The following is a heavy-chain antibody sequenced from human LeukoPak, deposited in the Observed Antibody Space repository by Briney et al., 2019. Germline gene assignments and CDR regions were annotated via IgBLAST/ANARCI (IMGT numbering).Heavy chain of an antibody. J-gene: IGHJ6*02. CDR2: ISDSSSYI. CDR3: AREAVYSSGWYFYNGLDI. D-gene: IGHD6-19*01. V-gene: IGHV3-21*01. CDR1: GFTFNSYS. Sequence: GGSLRLSCAASGFTFNSYSMNWVRQAPGKGLEWVSSISDSSSYIYYADSVKGRFTFSRDNAKNSLYLQMNSPRAEDTGVYYCAREAVYSSGWYFYNGLDIWGQGTTVTVSS.